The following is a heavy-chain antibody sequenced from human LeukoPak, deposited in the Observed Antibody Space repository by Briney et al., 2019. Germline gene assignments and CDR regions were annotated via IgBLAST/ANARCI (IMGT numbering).Heavy chain of an antibody. V-gene: IGHV1-2*06. CDR3: ARSGYSYGSNYFDY. Sequence: ASVKVSCKASGYTFTGYYMHWVRQAPGQGLEWMGRINPNSGGTNYAEKFQRRVTMTRDTSITTAYMELSRLRSDDTAVYYCARSGYSYGSNYFDYWGQGTLVTVSS. D-gene: IGHD5-18*01. J-gene: IGHJ4*02. CDR2: INPNSGGT. CDR1: GYTFTGYY.